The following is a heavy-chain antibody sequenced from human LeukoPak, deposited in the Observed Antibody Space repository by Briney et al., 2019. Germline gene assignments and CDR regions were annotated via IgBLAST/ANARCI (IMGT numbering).Heavy chain of an antibody. D-gene: IGHD3-3*01. J-gene: IGHJ3*02. V-gene: IGHV3-9*01. CDR3: ARDRGGYAFDI. CDR2: ISWNSGSI. CDR1: GFTFDDYA. Sequence: GGSLRLSCAASGFTFDDYAMHWVRQAPGKGLEWVSGISWNSGSIGYADSVKGRFTISRDNAKNSLYLQMNSLRAEDTALYHCARDRGGYAFDIWGQGTMVTVSS.